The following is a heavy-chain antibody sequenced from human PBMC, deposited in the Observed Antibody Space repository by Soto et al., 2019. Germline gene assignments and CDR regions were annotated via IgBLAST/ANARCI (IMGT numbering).Heavy chain of an antibody. CDR3: ARDGGATYYDFWSGENWFDP. V-gene: IGHV1-2*04. CDR2: IIPNSGGT. CDR1: GGTFSSYA. J-gene: IGHJ5*02. Sequence: QVQLVQSGAEVKKPGSSVKVSCKASGGTFSSYAISWVRQAPGQGLEWMGGIIPNSGGTNYAQKFQGWVTMTRDTSISTAYMELSRLRSDDTAVYYCARDGGATYYDFWSGENWFDPWGQGTLVTVSS. D-gene: IGHD3-3*01.